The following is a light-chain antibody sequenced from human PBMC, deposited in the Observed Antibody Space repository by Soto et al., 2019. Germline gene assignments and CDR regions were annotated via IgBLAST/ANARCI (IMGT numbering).Light chain of an antibody. CDR2: GAS. V-gene: IGKV3-20*01. J-gene: IGKJ1*01. CDR1: QSVSSY. CDR3: QQYGSSPWT. Sequence: IVMTQSPATLCLSPGDRATLSCRASQSVSSYLAWYQQKPGQAPKLLIYGASSRATGITDRFSGSGSGTDFTLTISRLEPEDFAVYYCQQYGSSPWTFGQGTKVDIK.